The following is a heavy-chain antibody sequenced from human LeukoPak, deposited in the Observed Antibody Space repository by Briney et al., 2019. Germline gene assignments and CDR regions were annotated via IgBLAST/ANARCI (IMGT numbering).Heavy chain of an antibody. Sequence: GGSPRLSCAASGFTFSSYSMNWVRQAPGKVLEWVSYISSSSRTIYYTDSVKGRFTISRDNAKNSLYLQMNSLRAEDTAVYYCARRGASSGGLDYWGQGTLVTVSS. CDR2: ISSSSRTI. V-gene: IGHV3-48*01. CDR3: ARRGASSGGLDY. CDR1: GFTFSSYS. J-gene: IGHJ4*02. D-gene: IGHD6-19*01.